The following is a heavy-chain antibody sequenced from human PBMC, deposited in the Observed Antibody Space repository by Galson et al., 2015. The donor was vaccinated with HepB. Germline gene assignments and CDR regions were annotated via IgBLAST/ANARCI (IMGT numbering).Heavy chain of an antibody. CDR3: ARDREDKFVVVPAATSLDY. CDR2: ISYDGSNK. J-gene: IGHJ4*02. V-gene: IGHV3-30-3*01. CDR1: GFTFSSYA. Sequence: SLRLSCAASGFTFSSYAMHWVRQAPGKGLEWVAVISYDGSNKYYADSVKGRFTISRDNSKNTLYLQMNSLRAEDTAVYYCARDREDKFVVVPAATSLDYWGQGTLVTVSS. D-gene: IGHD2-2*01.